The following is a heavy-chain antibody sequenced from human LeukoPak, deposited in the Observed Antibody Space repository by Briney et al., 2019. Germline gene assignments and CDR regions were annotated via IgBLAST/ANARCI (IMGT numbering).Heavy chain of an antibody. J-gene: IGHJ4*02. Sequence: GGSLRLSCEASGFTFSNYWMRWVRQAPGKGLEWVASIDKVGSEKRYLDPVKGRFTISRDNAKNSVYLQMTSLGAEDTALYYCATYTLYFGAPGTDYWGQGTLVTVSS. D-gene: IGHD3-10*01. CDR2: IDKVGSEK. V-gene: IGHV3-7*01. CDR3: ATYTLYFGAPGTDY. CDR1: GFTFSNYW.